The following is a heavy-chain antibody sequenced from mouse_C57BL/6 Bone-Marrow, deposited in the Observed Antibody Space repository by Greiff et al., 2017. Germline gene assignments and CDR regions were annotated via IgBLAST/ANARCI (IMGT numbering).Heavy chain of an antibody. CDR1: GYTFTSYW. J-gene: IGHJ3*01. CDR2: IDPSDGYT. Sequence: QVQLQQPGAELVKPGASVKLSCKASGYTFTSYWMQWVKQRPGQGLEWIGEIDPSDGYTNYNQKFKGKATLTVYTSSSTAYMQLSSLTSEDSAVYDCARCNYYGRSLWFAYWGQGTLVTVSA. CDR3: ARCNYYGRSLWFAY. V-gene: IGHV1-50*01. D-gene: IGHD1-1*01.